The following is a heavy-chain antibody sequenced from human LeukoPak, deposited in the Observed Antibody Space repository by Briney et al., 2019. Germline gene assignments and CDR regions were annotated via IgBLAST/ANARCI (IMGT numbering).Heavy chain of an antibody. D-gene: IGHD4-23*01. Sequence: ASVKVSCKASGYTFTSYYMHWVRQAPGQGLEWMGIINPSGGSTSYAQKFQGRVTMTRDMSTSTVYMELSSLRSEDTAVNYCARVGVVTQFDYWGQGTLVTVSS. CDR2: INPSGGST. CDR1: GYTFTSYY. J-gene: IGHJ4*02. CDR3: ARVGVVTQFDY. V-gene: IGHV1-46*01.